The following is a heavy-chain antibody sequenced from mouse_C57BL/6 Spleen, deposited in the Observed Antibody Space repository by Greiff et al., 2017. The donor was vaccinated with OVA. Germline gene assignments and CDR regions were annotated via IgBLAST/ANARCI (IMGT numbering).Heavy chain of an antibody. D-gene: IGHD1-1*01. CDR1: GFSLTSYG. J-gene: IGHJ4*01. CDR2: IWSDGST. V-gene: IGHV2-6-1*01. Sequence: VQGVESGPGLVAPSQSLSITCTVSGFSLTSYGVHWVRQPPGKGLEWLVVIWSDGSTTYNSALKSRLSISKDNSKSQVFLKMNSLQTDDTAMYYCARHRSYYGRTGAMDYWGQGTSVTVSS. CDR3: ARHRSYYGRTGAMDY.